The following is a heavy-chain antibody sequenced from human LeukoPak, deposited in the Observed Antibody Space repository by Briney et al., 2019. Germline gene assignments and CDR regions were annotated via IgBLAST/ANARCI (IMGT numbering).Heavy chain of an antibody. D-gene: IGHD1-26*01. Sequence: GASVKVSCKASGYTFTSCGISWVRQDPGQGLEWTGWITAYNGNTKYAQKLQGRVTMNTDTSTSTAYMELRSLRSDDTAVYYCARSAGANLAFEYWGQGTLVTVSS. J-gene: IGHJ4*02. CDR2: ITAYNGNT. CDR3: ARSAGANLAFEY. V-gene: IGHV1-18*01. CDR1: GYTFTSCG.